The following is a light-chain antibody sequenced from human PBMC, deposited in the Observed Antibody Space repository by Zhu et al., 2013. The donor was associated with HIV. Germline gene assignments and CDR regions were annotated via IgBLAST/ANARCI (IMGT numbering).Light chain of an antibody. CDR2: KAS. V-gene: IGKV1-5*03. Sequence: DIQMTQSPSFLSASVGDRVTITCRASQSVSAWLAWYQQKPGKAPNLLIYKASSLESGVPSRFSGSGSGTEFTLTISSLQPDDFATYYCQQYNSYSTFGQGTKVDFK. CDR1: QSVSAW. J-gene: IGKJ1*01. CDR3: QQYNSYST.